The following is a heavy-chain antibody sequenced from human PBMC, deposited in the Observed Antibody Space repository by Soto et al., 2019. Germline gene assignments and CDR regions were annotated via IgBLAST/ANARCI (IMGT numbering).Heavy chain of an antibody. D-gene: IGHD4-17*01. CDR3: ARQHDYGDYSGFDP. CDR2: IYYSGST. CDR1: GGSISSYY. Sequence: SETLSLTCTVSGGSISSYYWSWIRQPPGKGLEWIGYIYYSGSTNYNPSLKSRVTISVDTSKNQYSQKLSSVTAADTAVYYCARQHDYGDYSGFDPWGQGTLVTVSS. J-gene: IGHJ5*02. V-gene: IGHV4-59*08.